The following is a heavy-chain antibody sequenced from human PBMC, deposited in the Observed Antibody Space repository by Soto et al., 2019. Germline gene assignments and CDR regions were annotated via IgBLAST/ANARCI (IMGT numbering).Heavy chain of an antibody. D-gene: IGHD2-15*01. Sequence: SETLSLTCAVSGGSISSGGYSRSWIRQPPGKGLEWIGYIYHSGSTYYNPSLKSRVTISVDRSKNQFSLKLSSVTAADTAVYYGARGGAGYCSGGSSYSEDWFDPWGQGTLVTVSS. J-gene: IGHJ5*02. CDR1: GGSISSGGYS. V-gene: IGHV4-30-2*01. CDR3: ARGGAGYCSGGSSYSEDWFDP. CDR2: IYHSGST.